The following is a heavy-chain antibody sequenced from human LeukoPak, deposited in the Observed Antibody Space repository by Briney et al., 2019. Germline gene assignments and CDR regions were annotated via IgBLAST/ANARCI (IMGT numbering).Heavy chain of an antibody. CDR1: DYSISTGYY. CDR3: ARCELGNEFDY. Sequence: SETLSLTCAVSDYSISTGYYWGWVRQPPGKGLEWIGSIHHSGSTYYNPSPKSRVTISVDTSKNQFSLKLSFVTAADTAVYYCARCELGNEFDYWGQGALVTVSS. CDR2: IHHSGST. D-gene: IGHD1-1*01. V-gene: IGHV4-38-2*01. J-gene: IGHJ4*02.